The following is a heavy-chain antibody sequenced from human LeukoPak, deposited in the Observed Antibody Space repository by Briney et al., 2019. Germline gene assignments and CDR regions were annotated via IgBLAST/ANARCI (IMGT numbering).Heavy chain of an antibody. D-gene: IGHD3-3*01. V-gene: IGHV4-4*07. CDR1: GGSISSYY. Sequence: SETLSLTCTVSGGSISSYYWSWIRRPAGKGLEWIGRIYTSGSTNYNPSLESRVTMSVDTSKNQFSLKLSSVTAADTAVYYCARDSENFWSGTRPPMFDYWGQGTLVTVSS. CDR2: IYTSGST. CDR3: ARDSENFWSGTRPPMFDY. J-gene: IGHJ4*02.